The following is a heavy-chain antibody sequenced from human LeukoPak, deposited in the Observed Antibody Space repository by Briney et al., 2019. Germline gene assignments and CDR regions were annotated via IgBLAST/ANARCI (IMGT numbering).Heavy chain of an antibody. CDR3: AAGALPYFDY. J-gene: IGHJ4*02. D-gene: IGHD6-13*01. V-gene: IGHV4-39*01. Sequence: SETLSLTCTVTGVSISSNFHYWGWIRQPPGKGLEWIGSIYYRGSAYYNPSLRSRVTMSVDRSQNQFSLKLTSVTAADTAVYYCAAGALPYFDYWGQGTLVTVSS. CDR2: IYYRGSA. CDR1: GVSISSNFHY.